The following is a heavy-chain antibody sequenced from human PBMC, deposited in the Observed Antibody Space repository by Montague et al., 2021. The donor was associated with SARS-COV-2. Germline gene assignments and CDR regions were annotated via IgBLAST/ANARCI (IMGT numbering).Heavy chain of an antibody. Sequence: SEILSLTCTVTGGPISGSSDYWGWIRQSPGKGLEWIASVDYSGNTYYSPSLKSRLTISVDTSKNQFSLKLNSVTAADTALYYCARRKYSYGWGDWGQGTLVTVSS. D-gene: IGHD5-18*01. CDR1: GGPISGSSDY. CDR2: VDYSGNT. V-gene: IGHV4-39*01. J-gene: IGHJ4*02. CDR3: ARRKYSYGWGD.